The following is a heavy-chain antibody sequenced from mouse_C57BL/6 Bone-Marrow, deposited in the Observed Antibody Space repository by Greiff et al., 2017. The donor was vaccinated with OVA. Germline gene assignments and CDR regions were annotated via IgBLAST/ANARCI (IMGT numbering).Heavy chain of an antibody. CDR1: GYAFTNYL. Sequence: VKLQESGAELVRPGTSVKVSCKASGYAFTNYLIEWVKQRPGQGLEWIGVINPGSGGTNYNEKFKGKATLTADKSSSTAYMQLSSLTSEDSAVYFCARGGPDPPYWGQGTTLTVSS. V-gene: IGHV1-54*01. CDR3: ARGGPDPPY. J-gene: IGHJ2*01. CDR2: INPGSGGT.